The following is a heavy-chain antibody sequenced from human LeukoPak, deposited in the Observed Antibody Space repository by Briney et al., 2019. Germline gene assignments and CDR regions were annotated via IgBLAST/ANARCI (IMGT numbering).Heavy chain of an antibody. V-gene: IGHV4-38-2*02. D-gene: IGHD3-10*01. CDR1: GYSISSGYY. CDR3: ARESYFRFGAAPYDY. J-gene: IGHJ4*02. Sequence: SETLSLTCTVSGYSISSGYYWGWIRQPPGKGLEWIGSIYHSGSTYYNPSLKSRVTISVDTSKNQFSLKLSSVTAADTAVYYCARESYFRFGAAPYDYWGQGNLVTVSS. CDR2: IYHSGST.